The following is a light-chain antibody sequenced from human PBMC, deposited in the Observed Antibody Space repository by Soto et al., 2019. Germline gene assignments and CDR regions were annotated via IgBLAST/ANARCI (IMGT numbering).Light chain of an antibody. CDR2: DIS. CDR3: QQSNNWPWLT. V-gene: IGKV3-11*01. J-gene: IGKJ4*01. CDR1: QSVKNY. Sequence: SVLTQSPATLSLSPGERATLSCRASQSVKNYLAWYQQKPGQAPRLLIYDISNRATGIPARFSGSGSGADFTLTISSLEAEDFAVYYCQQSNNWPWLTFGGGTRVEIK.